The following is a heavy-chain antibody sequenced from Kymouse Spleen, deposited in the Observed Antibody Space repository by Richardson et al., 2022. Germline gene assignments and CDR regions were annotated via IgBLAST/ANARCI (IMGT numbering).Heavy chain of an antibody. D-gene: IGHD4-23*01. CDR1: GGSFSGYY. Sequence: QVQLQQWGAGLLKPSETLSLTCAVYGGSFSGYYWSWIRQPPGKGLEWIGEINHSGSTNYNPSLKSRVTISVDTSKNQFSLKLSSVTAADTAVYYCARGDNSLPDYWGQGTLVTVSS. V-gene: IGHV4-34*01. CDR2: INHSGST. J-gene: IGHJ4*02. CDR3: ARGDNSLPDY.